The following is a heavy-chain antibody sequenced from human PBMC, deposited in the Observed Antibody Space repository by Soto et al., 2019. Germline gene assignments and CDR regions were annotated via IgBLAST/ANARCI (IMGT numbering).Heavy chain of an antibody. D-gene: IGHD3-22*01. Sequence: PGGSLRLSCAASGFTFDDYTMHWVRQAPGKGLEWVSLISWDGGSTYYADSVKGRFTISRDNSKNSLYLQMNSLRTEDTALYYCAKDERSYYYDSRGGNFDYWGQGTLVTV. V-gene: IGHV3-43*01. CDR2: ISWDGGST. CDR1: GFTFDDYT. CDR3: AKDERSYYYDSRGGNFDY. J-gene: IGHJ4*02.